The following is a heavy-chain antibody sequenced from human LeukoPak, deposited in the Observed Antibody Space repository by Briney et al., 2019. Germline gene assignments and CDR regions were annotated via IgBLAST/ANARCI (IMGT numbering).Heavy chain of an antibody. V-gene: IGHV3-64D*09. Sequence: PGGSLRLSCAASGFTFSSYWMHWVRQAPGKGLEYVSAISSNGGSTYYADSVKGRFTISRANSKNTLYLQMSSLRAEDTAVYYCVKEDSSGWYGDYWGQGTLVTVSS. CDR3: VKEDSSGWYGDY. CDR1: GFTFSSYW. J-gene: IGHJ4*02. D-gene: IGHD6-19*01. CDR2: ISSNGGST.